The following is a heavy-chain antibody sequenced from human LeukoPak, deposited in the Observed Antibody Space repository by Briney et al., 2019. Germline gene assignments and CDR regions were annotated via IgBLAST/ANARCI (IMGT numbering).Heavy chain of an antibody. J-gene: IGHJ2*01. D-gene: IGHD3-16*02. CDR3: ARVGYRGFDL. Sequence: GGSLRLSCAASGFTFSSYWMTWVRQAPGKGLEWVANIKQDGSERNYVDSVKGRLTISRDNAQNSFHLQMNGLRADDTAVYYCARVGYRGFDLRGRGTLVTVSS. V-gene: IGHV3-7*05. CDR2: IKQDGSER. CDR1: GFTFSSYW.